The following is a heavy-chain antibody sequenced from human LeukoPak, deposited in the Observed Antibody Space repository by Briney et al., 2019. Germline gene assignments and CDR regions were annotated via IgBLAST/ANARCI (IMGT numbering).Heavy chain of an antibody. D-gene: IGHD3-3*01. CDR3: AKATDFWSGYGIDY. Sequence: GGSLRLSCAASGFTFSSYGMHWVRQAPGEGLEWVAFIRYDGSNKYYADSVKGRFTISRDNSKNTLYLQMNSLRAEDTAMYYCAKATDFWSGYGIDYWGQGTLVTVSS. J-gene: IGHJ4*02. CDR2: IRYDGSNK. CDR1: GFTFSSYG. V-gene: IGHV3-30*02.